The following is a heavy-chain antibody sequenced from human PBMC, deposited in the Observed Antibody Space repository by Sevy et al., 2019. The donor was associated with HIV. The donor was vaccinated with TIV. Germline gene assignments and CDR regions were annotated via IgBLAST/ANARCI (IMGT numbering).Heavy chain of an antibody. CDR2: IKGDGIER. Sequence: GGSLRLSCAAFGFTFSSYAMSWVRQAPGKGLEWVANIKGDGIERFYVDSVKGRFTISRDTAKRSLYLRMNSLRAEDTAVYYCVKGHYTSWGQGVQVTVSS. V-gene: IGHV3-7*01. CDR1: GFTFSSYA. CDR3: VKGHYTS. D-gene: IGHD4-4*01. J-gene: IGHJ4*02.